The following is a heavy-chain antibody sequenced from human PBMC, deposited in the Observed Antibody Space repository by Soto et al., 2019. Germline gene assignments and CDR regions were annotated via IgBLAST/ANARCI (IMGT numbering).Heavy chain of an antibody. V-gene: IGHV5-51*01. D-gene: IGHD1-7*01. J-gene: IGHJ4*02. CDR2: IYPGDSDT. CDR3: ARDKRLELGSSVIDY. Sequence: PGESLKISCKGSGYSFTSYWIGWVRQMPGKGLEWMGIIYPGDSDTRYSPSFQGQVTISADKSISTAYLKLSSVTAADTAVYYCARDKRLELGSSVIDYWGQGTLVTVSS. CDR1: GYSFTSYW.